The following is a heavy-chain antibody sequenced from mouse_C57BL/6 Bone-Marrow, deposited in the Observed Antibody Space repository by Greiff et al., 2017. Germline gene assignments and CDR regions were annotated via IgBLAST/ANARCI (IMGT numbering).Heavy chain of an antibody. CDR2: IDPANGNT. D-gene: IGHD1-1*02. J-gene: IGHJ4*01. CDR3: ARTMDWWGYAMDY. CDR1: GFNIKNTY. V-gene: IGHV14-3*01. Sequence: VQLQQPVAELVRPGASVKLSCTASGFNIKNTYMHWVKQRPEQGLEWIGRIDPANGNTKYAPKFPGKATITADTSSNTAYLQLSSLTSEDTAIYYCARTMDWWGYAMDYWGQGTTVTVSS.